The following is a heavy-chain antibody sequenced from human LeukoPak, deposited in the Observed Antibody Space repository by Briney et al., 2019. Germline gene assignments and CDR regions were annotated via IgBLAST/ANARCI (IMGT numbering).Heavy chain of an antibody. CDR3: ARDRYCGSSHHYYYYMDV. D-gene: IGHD4-23*01. V-gene: IGHV1-69*05. CDR1: GGTFSSYA. J-gene: IGHJ6*03. Sequence: SVKVCCKASGGTFSSYAISWVGQAPGQGLEWMGGIIPIFGTANYAQKFQGRVTITTDESTSTAYMELSSLRSEDTAVYYCARDRYCGSSHHYYYYMDVWGKATTVTVSS. CDR2: IIPIFGTA.